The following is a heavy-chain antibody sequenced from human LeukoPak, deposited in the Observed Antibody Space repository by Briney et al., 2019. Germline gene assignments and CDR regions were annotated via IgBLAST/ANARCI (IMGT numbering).Heavy chain of an antibody. V-gene: IGHV2-5*02. CDR2: IYWDDDK. J-gene: IGHJ4*02. CDR1: GFSFSTRGVG. CDR3: AHEEDYVVDY. D-gene: IGHD4-17*01. Sequence: SGPTLVNPTQTLTLTCTFSGFSFSTRGVGVGWIRQPPGRALEWLALIYWDDDKRYSPSLKSRLSITKDTSKNQVVLTMTDMDPVDTATYYCAHEEDYVVDYWGQGTLVAVSS.